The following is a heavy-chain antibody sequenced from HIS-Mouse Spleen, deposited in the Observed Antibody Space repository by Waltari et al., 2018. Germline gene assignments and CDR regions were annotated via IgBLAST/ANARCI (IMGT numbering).Heavy chain of an antibody. CDR1: GFTFSSYW. V-gene: IGHV3-7*01. J-gene: IGHJ5*02. CDR2: RKQDGSEK. D-gene: IGHD5-12*01. Sequence: EVQLVESGGGLVQPGGSLRLSCAASGFTFSSYWMSWVRQAPGKGLEGVAKRKQDGSEKSYVDSVKGRFTISRDNAKNSLYLQMNSLRAEDTAVYYCARERRGPGWFDPWGQGTLVTVSS. CDR3: ARERRGPGWFDP.